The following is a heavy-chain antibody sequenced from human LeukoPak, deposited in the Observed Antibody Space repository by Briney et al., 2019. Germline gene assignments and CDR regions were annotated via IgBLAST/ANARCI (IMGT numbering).Heavy chain of an antibody. D-gene: IGHD2-2*01. CDR1: GFTFSSYG. Sequence: GGSLRLSCAASGFTFSSYGMHWVRQAPGKGLEWVSAISSDGSRTYFADSVTGRFTSSRDNSESTLYLQMNSLRAEDTAVYYCAVDCSTSTCYGQSAFDIWGQGTMVTVSS. CDR2: ISSDGSRT. CDR3: AVDCSTSTCYGQSAFDI. J-gene: IGHJ3*02. V-gene: IGHV3-NL1*01.